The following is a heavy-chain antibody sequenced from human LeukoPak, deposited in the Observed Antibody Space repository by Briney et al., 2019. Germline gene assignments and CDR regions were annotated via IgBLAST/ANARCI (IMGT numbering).Heavy chain of an antibody. CDR3: ARAYGGNSVDAFDI. CDR2: IIPIFGTA. J-gene: IGHJ3*02. Sequence: SSVKVSCKASGGTFSSYAISWLRQAPGQRLEWMGGIIPIFGTANYAQKFQGRVTITTDESTSTAYMELSSLRSEDTAVYYCARAYGGNSVDAFDIWGQGTMVTVSS. D-gene: IGHD4-23*01. CDR1: GGTFSSYA. V-gene: IGHV1-69*05.